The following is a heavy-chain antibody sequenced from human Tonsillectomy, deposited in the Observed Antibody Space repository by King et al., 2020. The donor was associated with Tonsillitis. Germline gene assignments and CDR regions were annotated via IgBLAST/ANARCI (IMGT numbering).Heavy chain of an antibody. CDR2: INHSGNT. D-gene: IGHD3-22*01. V-gene: IGHV4-34*01. CDR1: GGSFSDYY. CDR3: ARRVYYDGSGSRRDWYFDP. Sequence: VQLQQWGAGLSKPSETLSLTCAIYGGSFSDYYWSWIRQPPGKGLEWIGEINHSGNTNYNPSLNSRVTISVNTSKNQFSLRLSSVTAADTAVYYFARRVYYDGSGSRRDWYFDPWGRGTLVTVSS. J-gene: IGHJ2*01.